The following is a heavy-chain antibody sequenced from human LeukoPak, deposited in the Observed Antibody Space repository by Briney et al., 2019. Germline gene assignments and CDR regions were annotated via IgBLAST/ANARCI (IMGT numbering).Heavy chain of an antibody. CDR3: ARRCGSTSCFRY. Sequence: SETLSLTCTVSGGSISSSSYYWGWIRQPPGKGLEWIGSIYASGSTYYNPSLKSRVTISVDTSKNQFSLKLSSVTAGDTAVYYCARRCGSTSCFRYWGQGTQVTVAS. D-gene: IGHD2-2*01. V-gene: IGHV4-39*01. CDR2: IYASGST. J-gene: IGHJ4*02. CDR1: GGSISSSSYY.